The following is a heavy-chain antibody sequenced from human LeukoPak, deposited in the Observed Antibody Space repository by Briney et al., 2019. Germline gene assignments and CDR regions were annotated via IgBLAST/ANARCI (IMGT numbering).Heavy chain of an antibody. CDR2: INTNGSST. J-gene: IGHJ4*02. CDR1: GFTFSNYW. CDR3: ARSGGIAAAGTMY. Sequence: GGSLRLSCEVSGFTFSNYWMHWVRQAPGKGLVWVSRINTNGSSTTYADSAKGRFTISRDNAKNSLYLQMNSLRAEDTAVYYCARSGGIAAAGTMYWGQGTLVTVSP. V-gene: IGHV3-74*01. D-gene: IGHD6-13*01.